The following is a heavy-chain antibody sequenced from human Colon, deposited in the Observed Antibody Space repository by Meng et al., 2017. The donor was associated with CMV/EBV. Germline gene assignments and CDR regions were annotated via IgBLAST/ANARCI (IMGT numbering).Heavy chain of an antibody. D-gene: IGHD3-10*01. Sequence: AYCGFTCSGHWMHWVRQAPGKGLVWVARIDSDGSPTSYADSVKGRFIISRDNAKNTLFLQMNSLRAEDTGVYYCARAVYNTYGFFDWWGQGTLVTVSS. V-gene: IGHV3-74*01. CDR3: ARAVYNTYGFFDW. CDR2: IDSDGSPT. CDR1: GFTCSGHW. J-gene: IGHJ4*02.